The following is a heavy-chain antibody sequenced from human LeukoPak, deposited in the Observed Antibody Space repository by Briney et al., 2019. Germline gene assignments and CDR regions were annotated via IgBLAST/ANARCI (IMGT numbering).Heavy chain of an antibody. Sequence: GGSLRLSCSASGFTFSGYAMHWVRQAPGKGLEYVSAIISNGESTHYSDSVKDRFTISRGNSKNTLYLQMSSLRPEDTAVYYCVKSASTWYLFDYWGQGTLVTVSS. J-gene: IGHJ4*02. CDR3: VKSASTWYLFDY. D-gene: IGHD6-13*01. V-gene: IGHV3-64*03. CDR1: GFTFSGYA. CDR2: IISNGEST.